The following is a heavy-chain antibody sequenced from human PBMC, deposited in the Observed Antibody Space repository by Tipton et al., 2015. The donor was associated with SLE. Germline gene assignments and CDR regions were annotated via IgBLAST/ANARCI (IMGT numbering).Heavy chain of an antibody. Sequence: TLSLTCTVSGGSISSYYWSWIRQPAGGGLEWIGRIYTNENTNYNPSLKSRVTMSVDTSKNHFSLKLISVTAEDTAVYTCVQGAKLQHLLAWGQGTLVTVSS. CDR2: IYTNENT. J-gene: IGHJ5*02. CDR3: VQGAKLQHLLA. D-gene: IGHD6-13*01. V-gene: IGHV4-4*07. CDR1: GGSISSYY.